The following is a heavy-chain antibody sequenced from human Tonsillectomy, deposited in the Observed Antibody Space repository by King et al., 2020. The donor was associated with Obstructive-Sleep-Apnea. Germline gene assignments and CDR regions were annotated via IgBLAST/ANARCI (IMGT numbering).Heavy chain of an antibody. V-gene: IGHV4-31*03. CDR3: ARDSQVDYTNSHFDY. D-gene: IGHD4-11*01. Sequence: QLQESGPGLVKPSETLSLTCTVSGGSIRSGGYYWSWIRQHPEKGLEWIGYIYYSGSTNYNPSLKSRVTISLDTSKNQFSLKRSSVTAADTAVFYCARDSQVDYTNSHFDYWGQGTLVTVSS. CDR1: GGSIRSGGYY. J-gene: IGHJ4*02. CDR2: IYYSGST.